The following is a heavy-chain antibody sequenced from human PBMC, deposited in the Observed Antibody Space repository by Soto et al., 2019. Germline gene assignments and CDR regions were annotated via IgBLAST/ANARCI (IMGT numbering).Heavy chain of an antibody. CDR3: ARGIYYILTGYDHFRYYFDY. CDR1: GGSISSGGYY. Sequence: SETLSLTCTVSGGSISSGGYYWSWIRQHPGKGLEWIGYIYYSGSTYYNPSLKSRVTISVDTSKNQFSLKLSSVTAADTAVYYCARGIYYILTGYDHFRYYFDYWSQGT. CDR2: IYYSGST. D-gene: IGHD3-9*01. V-gene: IGHV4-31*03. J-gene: IGHJ4*02.